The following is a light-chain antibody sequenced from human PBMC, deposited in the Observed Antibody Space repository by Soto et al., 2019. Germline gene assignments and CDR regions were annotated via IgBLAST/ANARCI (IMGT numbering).Light chain of an antibody. CDR3: QQRYSTPLT. CDR2: AAS. Sequence: DIQMPQSPSSLSASVGDRVTITCRASQSISNYLNWYQQKPGKAHKLLIYAASSLQGDVPSRFSDSGSGTDFTLTITSLQPDDFATYYCQQRYSTPLTFGPGTKVDIK. J-gene: IGKJ3*01. V-gene: IGKV1-39*01. CDR1: QSISNY.